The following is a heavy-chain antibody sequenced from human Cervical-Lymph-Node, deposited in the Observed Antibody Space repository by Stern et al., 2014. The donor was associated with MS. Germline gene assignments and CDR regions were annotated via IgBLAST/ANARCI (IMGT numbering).Heavy chain of an antibody. J-gene: IGHJ4*02. CDR3: ARDFEFQLQCD. D-gene: IGHD2-2*01. V-gene: IGHV4-4*02. CDR1: GGSISSDNW. CDR2: VYDSGSS. Sequence: QVQLQESGPGLVKPSGTLSLTCAVSGGSISSDNWGCWVRQPPGRGVEWIGEVYDSGSSTYTPSLKSRVTMSVDKSKTQFSLRLPSVTAADTAVYYCARDFEFQLQCDWGQGALVTVSS.